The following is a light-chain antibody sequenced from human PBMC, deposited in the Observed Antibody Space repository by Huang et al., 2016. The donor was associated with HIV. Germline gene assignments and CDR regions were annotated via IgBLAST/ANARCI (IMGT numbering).Light chain of an antibody. Sequence: DIVMTQSPDSLAVSLGERATINCKSSQSVLSRPTNQTYLAWYQQRPGQSPTLLIYWAATRRSGVPDRFSASGSGTHFTLTISSLQAEDVAFYYCQQYYISPPTFGQGTKLEI. CDR2: WAA. CDR1: QSVLSRPTNQTY. CDR3: QQYYISPPT. J-gene: IGKJ2*01. V-gene: IGKV4-1*01.